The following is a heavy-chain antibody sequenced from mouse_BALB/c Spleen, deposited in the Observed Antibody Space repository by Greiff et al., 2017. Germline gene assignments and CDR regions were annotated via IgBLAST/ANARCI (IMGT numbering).Heavy chain of an antibody. CDR1: GFNIKDYY. J-gene: IGHJ3*01. Sequence: VQLQQSGAELVRSGASVKLSCTASGFNIKDYYMHWVKQRPEQGLEWIGWIDPENGDTEYAPKFQGKATMTADTSSNTAYLQLSSLTSEDTAVYYCNAEYGNLFAYWGQGTLVTVSA. D-gene: IGHD2-10*02. CDR3: NAEYGNLFAY. V-gene: IGHV14-4*02. CDR2: IDPENGDT.